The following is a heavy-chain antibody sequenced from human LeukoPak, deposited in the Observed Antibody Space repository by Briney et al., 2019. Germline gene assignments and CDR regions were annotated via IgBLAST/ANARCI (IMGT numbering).Heavy chain of an antibody. J-gene: IGHJ4*02. CDR1: GFTFSSYG. CDR3: ARGPPGLGYCSSTSCSFPYYFDY. Sequence: GGSLRLSCAASGFTFSSYGMHWVRQAPGKGLEWEAVIWYDGSNKYYADSVKGRFTISRDNSKNTLYLQMNSLRAEDTAVYYCARGPPGLGYCSSTSCSFPYYFDYWGQGTLVTVSS. CDR2: IWYDGSNK. V-gene: IGHV3-33*01. D-gene: IGHD2-2*01.